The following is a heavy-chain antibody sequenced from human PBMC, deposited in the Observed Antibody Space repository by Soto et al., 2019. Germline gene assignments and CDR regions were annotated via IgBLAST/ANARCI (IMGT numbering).Heavy chain of an antibody. J-gene: IGHJ6*02. V-gene: IGHV3-21*01. CDR1: GFTFSNYY. Sequence: GGSLRLSCAVSGFTFSNYYIHWVRQAPGKGLEWVSSIRSGRDTFYADSVKGRFSISRDDATSSVSLQMNSLRGEDTAVYFCAREETAWPLAYGLDVWGQGTTVAVSS. CDR3: AREETAWPLAYGLDV. CDR2: IRSGRDT. D-gene: IGHD2-21*02.